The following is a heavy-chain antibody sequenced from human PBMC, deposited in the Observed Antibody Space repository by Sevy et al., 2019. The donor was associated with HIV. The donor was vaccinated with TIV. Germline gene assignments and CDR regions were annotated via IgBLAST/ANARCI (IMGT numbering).Heavy chain of an antibody. CDR2: ISSSSSYI. D-gene: IGHD3-22*01. CDR1: GFTFSSYS. V-gene: IGHV3-21*01. CDR3: ARVGDSSGYYFDY. J-gene: IGHJ4*02. Sequence: GGFLRLSCAASGFTFSSYSMNWVRQAPGKGLEWVSSISSSSSYIYQADSVKGRFTISRDNTKNSLYLQMNSLRAEDTALYYCARVGDSSGYYFDYWGQGTLVTVSS.